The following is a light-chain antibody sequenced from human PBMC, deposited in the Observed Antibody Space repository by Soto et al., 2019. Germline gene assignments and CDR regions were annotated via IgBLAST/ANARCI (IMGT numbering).Light chain of an antibody. CDR3: VLYMGSVPV. J-gene: IGLJ2*01. CDR2: RTN. Sequence: QTVVTQEPSFSVSPGGTVRLTCGLSSGSVSTNYYPSWYQQTPGQAPRTLIYRTNTRSSGVPHRFSGSILGNKAALTISGAQADDESDYYCVLYMGSVPVFGGGTKLTVL. CDR1: SGSVSTNYY. V-gene: IGLV8-61*01.